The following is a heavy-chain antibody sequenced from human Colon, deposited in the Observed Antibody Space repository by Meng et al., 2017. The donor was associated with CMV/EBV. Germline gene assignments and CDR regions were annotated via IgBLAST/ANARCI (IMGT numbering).Heavy chain of an antibody. Sequence: GGSLRLSCAASGFTFSSYAMSWVRRAPGKGLEWVSMIYGGSSSTYYADSVRGRFTVSRDDSKNTLYLQMNSLRAADTAVYFCAKESGYGFLGSNYFDSWGQGTLVTVSS. J-gene: IGHJ4*02. V-gene: IGHV3-23*03. D-gene: IGHD3-16*01. CDR1: GFTFSSYA. CDR3: AKESGYGFLGSNYFDS. CDR2: IYGGSSST.